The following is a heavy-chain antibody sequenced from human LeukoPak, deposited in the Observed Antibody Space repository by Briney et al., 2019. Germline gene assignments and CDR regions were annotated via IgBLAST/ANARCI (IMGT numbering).Heavy chain of an antibody. V-gene: IGHV1-2*02. D-gene: IGHD2-15*01. Sequence: ASVKVSCKASGYTFSDYYMHWVRQAPGQGLEWMGWINPNSGGTNYVQKFQGRVTMTRDTSINTAYMELNRLRSDDTAVYYCARFPGSAEYRHYYYMDVWGKGTTVTVSS. CDR1: GYTFSDYY. CDR2: INPNSGGT. CDR3: ARFPGSAEYRHYYYMDV. J-gene: IGHJ6*03.